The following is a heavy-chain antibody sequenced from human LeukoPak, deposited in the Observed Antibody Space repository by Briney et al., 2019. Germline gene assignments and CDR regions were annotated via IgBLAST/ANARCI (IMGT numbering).Heavy chain of an antibody. CDR3: AKDQEVYFDWFILTGDY. CDR1: GFTFSSYA. Sequence: PGGSLRLSCAASGFTFSSYAMSWVRQAPGKGLEWVSAISGSGGSTYYADSVKGRFTISRDNSKNTLYLQMNSLRAEDTAVYYCAKDQEVYFDWFILTGDYWGQGTLVTVSS. CDR2: ISGSGGST. J-gene: IGHJ4*02. V-gene: IGHV3-23*01. D-gene: IGHD3-9*01.